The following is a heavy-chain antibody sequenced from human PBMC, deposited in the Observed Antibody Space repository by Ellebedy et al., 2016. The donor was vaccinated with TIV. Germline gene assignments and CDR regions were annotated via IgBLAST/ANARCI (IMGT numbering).Heavy chain of an antibody. CDR2: IYYSGIT. V-gene: IGHV4-59*12. D-gene: IGHD5-24*01. Sequence: SETLSLTCTVSGGSISSYYWSWIRLEPGKGLEWIGYIYYSGITNYNPSPKSRVTISVDTSKNQFSLKLSSVTAADTAVYYCARGLEMATIIFRGMDVWGQGTTVTVSS. CDR1: GGSISSYY. CDR3: ARGLEMATIIFRGMDV. J-gene: IGHJ6*02.